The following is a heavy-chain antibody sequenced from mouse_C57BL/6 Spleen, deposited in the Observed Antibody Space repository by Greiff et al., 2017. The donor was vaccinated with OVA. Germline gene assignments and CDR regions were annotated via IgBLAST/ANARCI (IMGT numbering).Heavy chain of an antibody. Sequence: VMLVESGPGLVAPSQRLSITCTVSGFSFTSYGVSWVRQPPGKGLEWLGVIWGDGSTNYHSALISRLSISKDNSKSQVFLKLNSLQTDDTATYYCAGGSPSYYAMDYWGQGTSVTVSS. CDR2: IWGDGST. J-gene: IGHJ4*01. CDR3: AGGSPSYYAMDY. CDR1: GFSFTSYG. V-gene: IGHV2-3*01. D-gene: IGHD1-1*01.